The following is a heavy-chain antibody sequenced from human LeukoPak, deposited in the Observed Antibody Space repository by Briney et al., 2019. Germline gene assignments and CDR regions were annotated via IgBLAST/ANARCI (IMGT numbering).Heavy chain of an antibody. V-gene: IGHV4-34*01. CDR2: INHSGST. Sequence: SETLSLTCAVYGGSFSGYYWSWIRQPPGKGLEWIGEINHSGSTNYNPSLKSRVTVSVDTSKNQFSLKLSSVTAADTAVYYCAKTTVTNDYYYYYYMDVWGKGTTVTVSS. CDR1: GGSFSGYY. J-gene: IGHJ6*03. CDR3: AKTTVTNDYYYYYYMDV. D-gene: IGHD4-11*01.